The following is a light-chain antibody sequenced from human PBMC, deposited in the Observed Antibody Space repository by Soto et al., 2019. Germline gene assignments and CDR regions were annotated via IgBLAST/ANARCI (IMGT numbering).Light chain of an antibody. CDR3: GSYTTSATYV. Sequence: QSVLTQPASVSGSPGLSITISCTGTSSDVGAYNFVSWYQQHPDKAPKLMIFDVSNRPSGVSNRFSGSKSGNTASLTISGLQSEAEAAYYCGSYTTSATYVFGSGTKVTVL. CDR2: DVS. CDR1: SSDVGAYNF. J-gene: IGLJ1*01. V-gene: IGLV2-14*03.